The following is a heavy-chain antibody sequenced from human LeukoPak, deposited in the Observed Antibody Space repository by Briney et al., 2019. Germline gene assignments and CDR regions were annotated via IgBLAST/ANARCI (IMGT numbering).Heavy chain of an antibody. V-gene: IGHV3-21*01. D-gene: IGHD4-4*01. CDR2: ISSSSSYI. Sequence: GGSLRLSCAASGFTFSSYSVNWVRQAPGKGLEWVSSISSSSSYIYYADSVKGRFTISRDNAKNSLYLQMNSLRAEDTAVYYCAQGDDYSNLYFDYWGQGTLVTVSS. CDR3: AQGDDYSNLYFDY. CDR1: GFTFSSYS. J-gene: IGHJ4*02.